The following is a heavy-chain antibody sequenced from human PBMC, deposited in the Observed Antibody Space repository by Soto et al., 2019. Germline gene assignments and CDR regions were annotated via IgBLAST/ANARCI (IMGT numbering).Heavy chain of an antibody. CDR3: ARRAGGAVVWYYDL. CDR1: GFIFRNYP. Sequence: EEQLLESGGGVVQRGGSLRLSCAASGFIFRNYPMTWVRKAPGRGLEWVSGISGRGGITYYADSAKGRLTMSRDNSKNTLYLQMNSLSAEDTAIYYCARRAGGAVVWYYDLWGRGTLVTV. CDR2: ISGRGGIT. D-gene: IGHD2-21*01. V-gene: IGHV3-23*01. J-gene: IGHJ2*01.